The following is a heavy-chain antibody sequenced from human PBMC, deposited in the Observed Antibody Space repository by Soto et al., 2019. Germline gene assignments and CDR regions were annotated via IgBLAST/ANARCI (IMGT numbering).Heavy chain of an antibody. D-gene: IGHD3-22*01. CDR3: ASGLYDSSGFIRDAFDI. V-gene: IGHV1-69*06. Sequence: SVKVSCKASGGTFSSYAISWVRQAPGQGLEWMGGIIPIFGTANYAQKFQGRVTITADKSTSTAYMELSSLRSEDTAVYYCASGLYDSSGFIRDAFDIWGQGTMVTVSS. J-gene: IGHJ3*02. CDR1: GGTFSSYA. CDR2: IIPIFGTA.